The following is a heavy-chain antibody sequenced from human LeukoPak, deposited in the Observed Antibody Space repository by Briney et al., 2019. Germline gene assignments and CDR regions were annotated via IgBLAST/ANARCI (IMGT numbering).Heavy chain of an antibody. CDR3: ARGPYTDY. D-gene: IGHD4-11*01. V-gene: IGHV3-7*01. CDR2: IKQDGSEK. CDR1: GFTFSFYT. Sequence: GGSLRLSCAASGFTFSFYTMSWVRQAPGKGLEWVANIKQDGSEKYYADSVKGRFTISRDNAKNSLYLQMNSLRAEDTAVYYCARGPYTDYWGQGTLVTVSS. J-gene: IGHJ4*02.